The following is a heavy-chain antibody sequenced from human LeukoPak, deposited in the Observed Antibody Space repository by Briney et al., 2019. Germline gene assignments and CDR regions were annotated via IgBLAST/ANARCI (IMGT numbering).Heavy chain of an antibody. V-gene: IGHV4-59*08. CDR2: IYYSGST. D-gene: IGHD3-3*01. CDR1: GGSISSYY. Sequence: PSETLSPTCTVSGGSISSYYWSWIRQPPGKGLEWIGYIYYSGSTNYNPSLKSRVTISVDTSKNQFSLKLSSVTAADTAVYYCARRSAYDFWSGYYSAYYYGMDVWGQGTTVTVSS. CDR3: ARRSAYDFWSGYYSAYYYGMDV. J-gene: IGHJ6*02.